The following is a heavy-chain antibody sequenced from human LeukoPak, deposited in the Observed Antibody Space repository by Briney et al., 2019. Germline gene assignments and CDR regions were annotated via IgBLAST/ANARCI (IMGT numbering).Heavy chain of an antibody. CDR3: AKDQNLSGSYFGFDP. CDR2: ISGSGGST. Sequence: GGSLRLSCAASGFTFSSYGMSWVRQAPGKGLEWVSAISGSGGSTYYADSVKGRFTISRDNSKNTLYLQMNSLRAEDTAVYYCAKDQNLSGSYFGFDPWGQGTLVTVSS. CDR1: GFTFSSYG. V-gene: IGHV3-23*01. D-gene: IGHD1-26*01. J-gene: IGHJ5*02.